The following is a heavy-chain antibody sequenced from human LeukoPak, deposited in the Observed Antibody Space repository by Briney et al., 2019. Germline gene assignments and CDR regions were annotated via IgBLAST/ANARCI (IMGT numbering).Heavy chain of an antibody. Sequence: PSETLSLTCTASRGPITSHYWSWIRQPPGKGLEWIGYASFSGTTKYSPSLNSRVTISRDTSKNQFSLRVNSVTAADTAVYYCTRSRVSGSYFDYHSGMDVWGQGTTVIVSS. CDR1: RGPITSHY. D-gene: IGHD1-26*01. CDR2: ASFSGTT. CDR3: TRSRVSGSYFDYHSGMDV. J-gene: IGHJ6*02. V-gene: IGHV4-59*11.